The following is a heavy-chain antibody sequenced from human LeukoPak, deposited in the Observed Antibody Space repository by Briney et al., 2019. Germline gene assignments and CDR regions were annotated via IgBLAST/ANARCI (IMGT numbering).Heavy chain of an antibody. Sequence: SETLSLTCAVYGGSFSGYYWSWIRQPPGKGLEWIGEINHSGSTNYNPSLKSRVTISVDTSKNQFSLKLSSVTAADTAVYYCARGLYYCSGSQFTWFAPCGQGTLVTVSS. V-gene: IGHV4-34*01. CDR1: GGSFSGYY. J-gene: IGHJ5*02. CDR2: INHSGST. CDR3: ARGLYYCSGSQFTWFAP. D-gene: IGHD3-10*01.